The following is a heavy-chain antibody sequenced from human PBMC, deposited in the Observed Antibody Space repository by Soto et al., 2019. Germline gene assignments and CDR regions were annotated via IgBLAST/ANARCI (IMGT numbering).Heavy chain of an antibody. V-gene: IGHV1-69*01. D-gene: IGHD3-10*02. CDR3: ARDVSVMTSVFGF. J-gene: IGHJ4*02. CDR1: GGTFYTYA. Sequence: QVHLVQSGAEVKRHGSSVRVSCRASGGTFYTYAFTWVRQAPGQGLEWMGGITPMIGTTKYAQKFHGRVTFSAAESASTAYMELSNLRPDDTAVYYCARDVSVMTSVFGFWGQGTLITVSS. CDR2: ITPMIGTT.